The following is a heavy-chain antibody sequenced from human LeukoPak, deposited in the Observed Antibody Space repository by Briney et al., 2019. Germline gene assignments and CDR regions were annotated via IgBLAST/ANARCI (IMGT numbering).Heavy chain of an antibody. V-gene: IGHV1-18*01. D-gene: IGHD2-2*02. CDR2: ISAYNGNT. J-gene: IGHJ3*02. CDR1: GYTFTSHG. Sequence: AAAKVSCKASGYTFTSHGTSWVRQAPGQGLECMGWISAYNGNTNYAQKLQGRVTMTTDTSTSTAYMELRSLRSDDTAVYYCASVRPGCSSTSCYSEDDAFDIWGQGTMVTVSS. CDR3: ASVRPGCSSTSCYSEDDAFDI.